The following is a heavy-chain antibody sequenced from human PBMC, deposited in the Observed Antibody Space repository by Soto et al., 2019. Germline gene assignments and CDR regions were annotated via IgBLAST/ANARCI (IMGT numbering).Heavy chain of an antibody. D-gene: IGHD3-10*01. Sequence: QVQLVQSGAEVKKPGASVKVSCKASGYTFTSYGISRVRQAPGQGLEWMGWISTYNGNTNYALKLQGRVTMTTDTATSTAYMELRSLRSDDTAVYYCARDGQTTMVRGVRGGSYNYYGMDVWGQGTTVTVSS. CDR1: GYTFTSYG. V-gene: IGHV1-18*04. J-gene: IGHJ6*02. CDR2: ISTYNGNT. CDR3: ARDGQTTMVRGVRGGSYNYYGMDV.